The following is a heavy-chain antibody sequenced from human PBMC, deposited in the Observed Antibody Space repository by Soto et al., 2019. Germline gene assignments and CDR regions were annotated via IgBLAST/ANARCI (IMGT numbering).Heavy chain of an antibody. Sequence: EVQLLESGGGLVQPGGSLRLSCAASGFTFSSYAMSWVRQAPGKGLEWVSAISGSGGSTYYADSVKSRFTISRDNSKNTLNLQMNGLRAEDTAVYYCAKMAYCSSTSFPLRTMSYYGMDGWGKGTTVTVSS. V-gene: IGHV3-23*01. CDR2: ISGSGGST. J-gene: IGHJ6*04. CDR3: AKMAYCSSTSFPLRTMSYYGMDG. CDR1: GFTFSSYA. D-gene: IGHD2-2*01.